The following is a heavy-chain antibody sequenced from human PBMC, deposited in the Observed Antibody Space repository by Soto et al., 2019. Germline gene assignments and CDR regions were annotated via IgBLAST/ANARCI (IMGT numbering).Heavy chain of an antibody. V-gene: IGHV4-31*03. CDR1: GGSISSGGYY. D-gene: IGHD6-13*01. CDR2: IYYSGST. Sequence: SETLSLTCTVSGGSISSGGYYWSWIRQHPGKGLEWIGYIYYSGSTYYNPSLKSRVTISVDTSKNQFSLKLSSVTAADTAVYYCARDRSSSWHGGWFDPWGQGTLVTVSS. CDR3: ARDRSSSWHGGWFDP. J-gene: IGHJ5*02.